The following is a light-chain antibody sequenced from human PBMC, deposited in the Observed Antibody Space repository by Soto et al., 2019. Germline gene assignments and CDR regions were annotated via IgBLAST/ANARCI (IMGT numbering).Light chain of an antibody. V-gene: IGKV3-11*01. CDR2: DAS. CDR3: QQRSKWPLT. J-gene: IGKJ4*01. Sequence: ENVLIPVVALPFFYPREKATPSCRASQSVSTYLAWYQQKPGQTPRLLIYDASNRATGIPARFSGSGSGTDFTLTISSLEPEDFAVYYCQQRSKWPLTFGGGTKVDI. CDR1: QSVSTY.